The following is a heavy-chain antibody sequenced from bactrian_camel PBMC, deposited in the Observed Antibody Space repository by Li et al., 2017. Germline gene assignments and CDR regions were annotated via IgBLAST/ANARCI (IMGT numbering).Heavy chain of an antibody. Sequence: QVQLVESGGGSVHSGGSLRISCVASGPTYCMGWFRQAPNKEREGVAGIYTEDGGYTNGGSSTYYDDSVKGRFTISQDKAKNMVYLQMDSLKPEDTAMYYCAADGDGGDWYCEPRAFGYWGRGTQVTVS. J-gene: IGHJ6*01. D-gene: IGHD6*01. CDR3: AADGDGGDWYCEPRAFGY. CDR2: IYTEDGGYTNGGSST. CDR1: GPTYC. V-gene: IGHV3-3*01.